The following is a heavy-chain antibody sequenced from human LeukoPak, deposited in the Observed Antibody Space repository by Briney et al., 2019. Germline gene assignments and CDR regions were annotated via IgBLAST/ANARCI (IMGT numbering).Heavy chain of an antibody. V-gene: IGHV3-23*01. J-gene: IGHJ4*02. CDR1: GFTLSSYA. D-gene: IGHD3-22*01. Sequence: GGSLRLSCAASGFTLSSYAMSWVRQAPGKGLEWVSAISGSGGSTYYADSVKGRFTISRDNSKNTLYLQMNSLRAEDTAVYYCAKGGYDSSGYYYADYWGQGTLVTVSS. CDR2: ISGSGGST. CDR3: AKGGYDSSGYYYADY.